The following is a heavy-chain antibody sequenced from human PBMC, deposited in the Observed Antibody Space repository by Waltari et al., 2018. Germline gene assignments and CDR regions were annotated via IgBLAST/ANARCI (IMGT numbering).Heavy chain of an antibody. CDR3: ARDPGPIVGAPDY. CDR2: INPKNGDT. Sequence: QVQLVQSGTEVKTPGASVKVSFQASGSCFPVYPLHWGRQTPGQGLEWLGWINPKNGDTGDAQNFLGRVTMTRDTSINTVYMDLSGLRSDDTAVFYCARDPGPIVGAPDYWGQGTLVTVSS. J-gene: IGHJ4*02. D-gene: IGHD1-26*01. V-gene: IGHV1-2*02. CDR1: GSCFPVYP.